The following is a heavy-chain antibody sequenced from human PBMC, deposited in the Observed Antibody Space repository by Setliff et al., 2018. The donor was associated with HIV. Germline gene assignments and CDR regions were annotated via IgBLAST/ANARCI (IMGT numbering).Heavy chain of an antibody. CDR2: INAGNGNT. V-gene: IGHV1-3*01. D-gene: IGHD6-19*01. J-gene: IGHJ3*02. Sequence: ASVKVSCKASGYTFTTYAMHWVRQAPGQSLEWMGWINAGNGNTKYSQKFQGRVTITRDTSASTAYIDLSSLRPEDPAVYYCAREGQWLDMGDAFDIWGQGTMVTVSS. CDR1: GYTFTTYA. CDR3: AREGQWLDMGDAFDI.